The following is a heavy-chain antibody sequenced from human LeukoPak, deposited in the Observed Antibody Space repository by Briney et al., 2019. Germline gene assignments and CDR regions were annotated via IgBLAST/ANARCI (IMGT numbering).Heavy chain of an antibody. D-gene: IGHD6-6*01. V-gene: IGHV5-51*01. CDR3: ARLEYSSPYYYYYMDV. Sequence: GESLKISCKGSGYSFTSYWIGGVRQMPGKGLEGMGIIYPGDSDTRYSPSFQGQVTISADKSISTAYLQWSSLKASDTAMYYCARLEYSSPYYYYYMDVWGKGTTVTVSS. CDR2: IYPGDSDT. J-gene: IGHJ6*03. CDR1: GYSFTSYW.